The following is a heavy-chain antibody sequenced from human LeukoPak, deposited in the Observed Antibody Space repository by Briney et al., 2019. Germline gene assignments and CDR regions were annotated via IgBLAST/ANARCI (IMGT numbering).Heavy chain of an antibody. D-gene: IGHD5-12*01. J-gene: IGHJ4*02. Sequence: PGGSLRLSCAASGFTFSSYGMHWVRQAPGKGLEWVAVISYDGSNKYYADSVKGRFTISRDNSKNTLYLQMNSLRAEDTAVYYCAKVNSGYDIHYFDYWGQGTLVTVSS. CDR1: GFTFSSYG. CDR3: AKVNSGYDIHYFDY. V-gene: IGHV3-30*18. CDR2: ISYDGSNK.